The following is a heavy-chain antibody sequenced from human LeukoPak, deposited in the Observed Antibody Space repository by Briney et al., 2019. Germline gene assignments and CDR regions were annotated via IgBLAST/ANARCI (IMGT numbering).Heavy chain of an antibody. CDR1: AYSFTSYW. CDR2: IYPGDSDT. D-gene: IGHD2-15*01. J-gene: IGHJ3*01. Sequence: GESLEISCKGSAYSFTSYWISWVRQMPGKGLEWMGIIYPGDSDTRYNPSFQGQVTISADKSITTAYLQWSSLKASDTAIYYCAKLGYCSGGSCYPIDAFDFWGQGTMVTVAS. CDR3: AKLGYCSGGSCYPIDAFDF. V-gene: IGHV5-51*01.